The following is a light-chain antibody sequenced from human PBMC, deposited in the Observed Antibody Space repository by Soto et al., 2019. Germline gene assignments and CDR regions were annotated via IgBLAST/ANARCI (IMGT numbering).Light chain of an antibody. Sequence: QCALTQPASVSGSPGQSITISCTGTSSDVGGYNYVSWYQQHPGKAPKLMIYDVSNRPSGVSNRFSGSKSGNTASLTISGLQAEDEADYYCSSYTSSSTLVFGTGTKLTAL. CDR1: SSDVGGYNY. V-gene: IGLV2-14*01. J-gene: IGLJ1*01. CDR3: SSYTSSSTLV. CDR2: DVS.